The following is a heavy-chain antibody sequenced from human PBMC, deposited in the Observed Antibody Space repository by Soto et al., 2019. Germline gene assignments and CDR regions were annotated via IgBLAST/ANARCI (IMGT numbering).Heavy chain of an antibody. J-gene: IGHJ5*02. D-gene: IGHD1-1*01. V-gene: IGHV1-69*12. CDR2: IIPIFGTA. CDR1: GGTFSSYA. CDR3: ARDVEWNDGIGWFDP. Sequence: QVQLVQSGAEVKKPGSSVKVSCKASGGTFSSYAISWVRQAPGQGLEWMGGIIPIFGTANYAQKFQGRVTSTADESTSTAYMERSSMRSEDTAVYYCARDVEWNDGIGWFDPWGQGTLVTVSS.